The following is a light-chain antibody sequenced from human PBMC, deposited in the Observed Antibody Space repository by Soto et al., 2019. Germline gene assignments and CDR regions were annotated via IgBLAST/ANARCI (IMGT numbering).Light chain of an antibody. CDR2: DAS. J-gene: IGKJ4*01. CDR3: QQRSNWLT. CDR1: QSVSSY. V-gene: IGKV3-11*01. Sequence: EIVLTQSPATLSLSPGERATLSCRASQSVSSYLAWYQQKPGQAPRLLIYDASNRATGIPARFSGSGSGTDFTLPISSLEPEDFAIYYCQQRSNWLTFGGGTKVEI.